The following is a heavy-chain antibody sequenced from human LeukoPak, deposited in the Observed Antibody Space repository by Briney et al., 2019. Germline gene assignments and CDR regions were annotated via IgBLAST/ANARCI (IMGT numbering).Heavy chain of an antibody. V-gene: IGHV4-34*01. J-gene: IGHJ4*02. CDR2: INHSGSA. CDR3: ARGQGTVTTH. CDR1: GGSFSGYY. D-gene: IGHD4-17*01. Sequence: SETLSLTCTDSGGSFSGYYCTWIRQPPGKGLEWIGEINHSGSANYNPSLKSRVTISLDTSKNQFSLKLSSVTAADTAVYYCARGQGTVTTHWGQGTLVTVSS.